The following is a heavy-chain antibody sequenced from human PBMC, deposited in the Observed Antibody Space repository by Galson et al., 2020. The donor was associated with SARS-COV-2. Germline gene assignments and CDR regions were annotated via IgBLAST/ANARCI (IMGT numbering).Heavy chain of an antibody. CDR3: ASDHIIWYSSGWAFDY. Sequence: SETLSLTCTVSGGSISSSSYYWGWIRQPPGKGLEWIGSIYYSGSTYYNPSLKSRVTISVDTSKNQFSLKLSSVTAADTAVYYCASDHIIWYSSGWAFDYWGQGTLVTVSS. CDR2: IYYSGST. D-gene: IGHD6-19*01. CDR1: GGSISSSSYY. V-gene: IGHV4-39*07. J-gene: IGHJ4*02.